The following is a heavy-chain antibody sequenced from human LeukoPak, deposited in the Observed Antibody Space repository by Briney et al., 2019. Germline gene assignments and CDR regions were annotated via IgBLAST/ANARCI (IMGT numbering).Heavy chain of an antibody. CDR2: IKSKTDGGTT. D-gene: IGHD4-17*01. CDR3: TTGSYGDSREYYFDY. V-gene: IGHV3-15*01. J-gene: IGHJ4*02. Sequence: AGSLRLSCAASAFTFSNAWMSWVRQAPGKGLEWVGRIKSKTDGGTTDYAAPVKGRFTISRDDSKNTLYLQMNSLKTEDTAVYYCTTGSYGDSREYYFDYWGQGTLVTVSS. CDR1: AFTFSNAW.